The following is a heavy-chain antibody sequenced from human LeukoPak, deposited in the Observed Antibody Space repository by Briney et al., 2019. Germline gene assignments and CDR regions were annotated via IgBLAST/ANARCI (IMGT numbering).Heavy chain of an antibody. J-gene: IGHJ4*02. Sequence: PGGSLRLSCAASGFTFSNTWMSWVRQAPGKGLEWVGRIKSKTDGGTTDYAAPVKGRFTISRDDSKNTLYLQMNSLRAEDTALYYCARDLKYSSGWSYFDYWGQGTLVTVSS. V-gene: IGHV3-15*05. D-gene: IGHD6-19*01. CDR2: IKSKTDGGTT. CDR1: GFTFSNTW. CDR3: ARDLKYSSGWSYFDY.